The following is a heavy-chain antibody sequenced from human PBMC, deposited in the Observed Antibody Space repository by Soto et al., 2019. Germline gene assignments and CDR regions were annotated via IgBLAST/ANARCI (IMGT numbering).Heavy chain of an antibody. J-gene: IGHJ3*01. CDR2: ISGSSAYI. CDR1: EFTYN. D-gene: IGHD6-13*01. Sequence: GGSLRLFCAASEFTYNMNWVRQAPGKGLGWVSSISGSSAYIYYADSVQGRFTISRDNAKNSLYLQMNSLRVEDTAVYYCARFSAGAFDVWGQGTMVTVSS. V-gene: IGHV3-21*01. CDR3: ARFSAGAFDV.